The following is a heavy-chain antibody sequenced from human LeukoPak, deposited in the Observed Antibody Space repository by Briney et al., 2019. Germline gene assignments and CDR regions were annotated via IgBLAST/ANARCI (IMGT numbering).Heavy chain of an antibody. CDR3: ARDYPPD. Sequence: GGSLRLSCAASGFTFSNSRMHWVRQAPGKGLMWVSRVNSDGKTTTYADSVKGRFTISRDNAQNTLYLQMNSLSAEDTAVYYCARDYPPDWGQGALVTVSA. CDR2: VNSDGKTT. V-gene: IGHV3-74*01. J-gene: IGHJ4*02. CDR1: GFTFSNSR.